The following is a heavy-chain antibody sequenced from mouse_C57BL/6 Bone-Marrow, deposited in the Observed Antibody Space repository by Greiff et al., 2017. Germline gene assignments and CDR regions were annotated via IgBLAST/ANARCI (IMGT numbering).Heavy chain of an antibody. Sequence: EVMLVESGGGLVQPGGSLKLSCAASGFTFSDYYMYWVRQTPEKRLEWVAYISNGGGSTYYPDTVKGRFTISRDNAKNTLYLQMSRLKSEDTAMYYCARDSSGYPWFAYWGQGTLVTVSA. J-gene: IGHJ3*01. CDR2: ISNGGGST. CDR3: ARDSSGYPWFAY. V-gene: IGHV5-12*01. CDR1: GFTFSDYY. D-gene: IGHD3-2*02.